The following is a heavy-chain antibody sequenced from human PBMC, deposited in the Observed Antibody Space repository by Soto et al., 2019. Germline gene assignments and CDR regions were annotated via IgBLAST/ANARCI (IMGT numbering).Heavy chain of an antibody. CDR2: KHHSGST. D-gene: IGHD6-19*01. V-gene: IGHV4-4*02. CDR1: GGSINNGYW. Sequence: QVHQQESGPGLVKPSGTLSLTCGVSGGSINNGYWWTWVRQPPGKGLEWIGEKHHSGSTNYNLSLKSRVSISLDKSKNQFSLILSSVTAADTAVYYCAYSSGWWRLDVWGQGTTVTVSS. J-gene: IGHJ6*02. CDR3: AYSSGWWRLDV.